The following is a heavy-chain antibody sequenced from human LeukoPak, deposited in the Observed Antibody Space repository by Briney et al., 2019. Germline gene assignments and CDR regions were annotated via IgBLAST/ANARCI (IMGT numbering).Heavy chain of an antibody. V-gene: IGHV1-69*13. CDR2: IIPIFGTA. CDR1: GGTFGSYA. J-gene: IGHJ4*02. Sequence: ASVKASCKASGGTFGSYAISWVRQAPGQGLEWMGGIIPIFGTANYAQKFQGRVTITADESTSTAYMELSSLRSEDTAVYYCIVVVPAAPLDYWGQGTLVTVSS. CDR3: IVVVPAAPLDY. D-gene: IGHD2-2*01.